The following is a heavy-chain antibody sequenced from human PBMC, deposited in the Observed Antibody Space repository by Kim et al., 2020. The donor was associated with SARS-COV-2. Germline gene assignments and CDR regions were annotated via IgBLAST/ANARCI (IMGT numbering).Heavy chain of an antibody. CDR3: ARGGGYYDYIWGSYRYFDY. CDR2: INHSGST. D-gene: IGHD3-16*02. J-gene: IGHJ4*02. V-gene: IGHV4-34*01. CDR1: GGSFSGYY. Sequence: SETLSLTCAVYGGSFSGYYWSWIRQPPGKGLEWIGEINHSGSTNYNPSLKSRVTISVDTSKNQFSLKLSSVTAADTAVYYCARGGGYYDYIWGSYRYFDYWGQGTLVTVSS.